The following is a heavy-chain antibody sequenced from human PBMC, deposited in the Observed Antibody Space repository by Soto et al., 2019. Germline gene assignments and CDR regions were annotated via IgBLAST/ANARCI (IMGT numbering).Heavy chain of an antibody. CDR2: IIPIFGTA. V-gene: IGHV1-69*06. D-gene: IGHD2-8*01. J-gene: IGHJ6*02. CDR1: GGTFSSYA. Sequence: GASVKVSCKASGGTFSSYAISWVRQAPGQGLEWMGGIIPIFGTANYAQKFQGRVTITADKSTSTAYMELSSLRSEDTAVYYCARGGRTDIVLMVYAIPLYGMDVWGQGTTVTVS. CDR3: ARGGRTDIVLMVYAIPLYGMDV.